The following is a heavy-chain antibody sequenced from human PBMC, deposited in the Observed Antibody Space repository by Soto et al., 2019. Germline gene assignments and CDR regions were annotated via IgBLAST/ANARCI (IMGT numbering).Heavy chain of an antibody. J-gene: IGHJ4*02. D-gene: IGHD3-3*01. CDR1: GYTCNSYY. V-gene: IGHV1-46*02. CDR3: ARAGGFRRDFGPLADY. Sequence: ASLMDSCKASGYTCNSYYMHWGRQAPGQGLEWMGIINPSGGSTSYAQKFQGRVTMTRDTSTSTVYMELSSLRSEDTAVYYCARAGGFRRDFGPLADYWGQGTLVTSP. CDR2: INPSGGST.